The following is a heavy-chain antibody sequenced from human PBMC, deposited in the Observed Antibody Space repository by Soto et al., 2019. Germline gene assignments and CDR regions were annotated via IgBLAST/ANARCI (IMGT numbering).Heavy chain of an antibody. V-gene: IGHV3-23*01. CDR3: ANLYCSGGSCPLGY. CDR1: GFTFSSYA. CDR2: ISGSGGST. D-gene: IGHD2-15*01. Sequence: EVQLLESGGGLVQPGGSLRLSCAASGFTFSSYAMSWVRQAPGKGLEWVSAISGSGGSTYYADSVKGRFTISRDNSKNTLYLQMNSLRAEDTSVYYCANLYCSGGSCPLGYCGHGTLVTVAS. J-gene: IGHJ4*01.